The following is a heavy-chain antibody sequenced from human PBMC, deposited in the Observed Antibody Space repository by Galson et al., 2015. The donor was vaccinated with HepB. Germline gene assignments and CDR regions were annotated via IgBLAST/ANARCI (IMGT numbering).Heavy chain of an antibody. V-gene: IGHV3-23*01. CDR3: AKARLMTTTFEMDV. J-gene: IGHJ6*02. D-gene: IGHD4-17*01. CDR2: INPTSEYI. Sequence: SLRLSCAASGFIFGSYTMRWVRQAPGKGLEWVSAINPTSEYIYYADSEQGRFTVSRDNYKNTLYLQMNSLRAEDSAIYYCAKARLMTTTFEMDVWGQGTTVTVTS. CDR1: GFIFGSYT.